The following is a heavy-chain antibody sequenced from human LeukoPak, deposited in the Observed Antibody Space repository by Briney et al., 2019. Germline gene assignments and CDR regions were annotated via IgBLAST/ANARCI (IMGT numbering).Heavy chain of an antibody. Sequence: GGSLRLSCAASGFTFSNYEMNWVRQAPGKGLEWVSYISSSGSTIYYADSVKGRFTISRDNAKNSLYLQMNSLRAEDTAVYYCAELGITMIGGVWGKGTTVTISS. V-gene: IGHV3-48*03. J-gene: IGHJ6*04. CDR2: ISSSGSTI. D-gene: IGHD3-10*02. CDR1: GFTFSNYE. CDR3: AELGITMIGGV.